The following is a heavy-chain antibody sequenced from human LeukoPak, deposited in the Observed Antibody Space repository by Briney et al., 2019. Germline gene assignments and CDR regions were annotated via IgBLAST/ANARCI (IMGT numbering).Heavy chain of an antibody. CDR1: GGSFSGYY. V-gene: IGHV4-34*01. CDR3: ARSGMNTIPRAFDI. J-gene: IGHJ3*02. Sequence: SETLSLTCAVYGGSFSGYYWSWIRQPPGKGPEWIGEINHSGSTNYNPSLKSRVTISVDTSKNQFSLKLSSVTAADTAVYYCARSGMNTIPRAFDIWGQGTMVTVSS. CDR2: INHSGST. D-gene: IGHD3-3*01.